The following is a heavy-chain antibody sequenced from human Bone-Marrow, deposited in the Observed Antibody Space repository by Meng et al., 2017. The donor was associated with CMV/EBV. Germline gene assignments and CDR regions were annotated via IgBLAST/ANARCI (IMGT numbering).Heavy chain of an antibody. D-gene: IGHD6-13*01. CDR1: GGTFSSYG. CDR2: IIPMFGTT. CDR3: ARGPYSSSDNWFDP. J-gene: IGHJ5*02. V-gene: IGHV1-69*05. Sequence: SVKVSCKASGGTFSSYGVSWVRQAPGQGLEWMGGIIPMFGTTNYAQKFQGRVTMTTDESTSTVYMELSSLRSEDTAVYYCARGPYSSSDNWFDPWGQGTLVTVSS.